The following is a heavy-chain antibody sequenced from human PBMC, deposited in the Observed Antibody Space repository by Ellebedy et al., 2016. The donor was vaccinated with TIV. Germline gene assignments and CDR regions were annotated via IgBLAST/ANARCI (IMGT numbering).Heavy chain of an antibody. CDR3: ARRGCYGDYAVQIKSWFDR. D-gene: IGHD4-17*01. J-gene: IGHJ5*02. CDR2: IYQDGSNQ. Sequence: GESLKISCVASGFRFRSYWMSWVRQAPGKGLEWVANIYQDGSNQYYVDSVKGRFTISRDNANKSLFLQMNSLRGEDTAVYYCARRGCYGDYAVQIKSWFDRWGRGTLVTVSS. V-gene: IGHV3-7*01. CDR1: GFRFRSYW.